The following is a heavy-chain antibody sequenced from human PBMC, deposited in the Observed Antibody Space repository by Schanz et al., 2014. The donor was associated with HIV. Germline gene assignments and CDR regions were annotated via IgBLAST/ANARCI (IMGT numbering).Heavy chain of an antibody. CDR3: ARDSGSYQYFQY. Sequence: EVQLVESGGGLVQPGGSLRLSCAASTFTFNNYDMGWVRQAPGKGLEWVASISGNTNYIYYADSVKGRFTISRDNAKNSLYLQMKSLRAEDTAVYYCARDSGSYQYFQYWGQGTLVTVSS. CDR2: ISGNTNYI. V-gene: IGHV3-21*01. D-gene: IGHD1-26*01. J-gene: IGHJ1*01. CDR1: TFTFNNYD.